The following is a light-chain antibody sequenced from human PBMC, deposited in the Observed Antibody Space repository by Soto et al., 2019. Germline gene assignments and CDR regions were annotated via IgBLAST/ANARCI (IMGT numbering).Light chain of an antibody. CDR3: QQSYSTLWT. V-gene: IGKV1-39*01. Sequence: DIPMTQTPSSLSASVGDRETITCRASQSITIYLNWYQQKPGEAPNLLIFGASTLQSGVPSRFSGSGSGTDFTLTISSLQPEDFATSYCQQSYSTLWTFGQGTKVEIK. CDR1: QSITIY. CDR2: GAS. J-gene: IGKJ1*01.